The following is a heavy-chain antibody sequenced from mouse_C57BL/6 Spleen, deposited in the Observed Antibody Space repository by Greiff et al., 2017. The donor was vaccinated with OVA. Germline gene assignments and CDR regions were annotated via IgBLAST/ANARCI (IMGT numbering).Heavy chain of an antibody. CDR2: IDPSDSYT. Sequence: QVQLQQPGAELVKPGPSVKLSCKASGYTFTSYWMQWVKQRPGQGLEWIGEIDPSDSYTNYNQKFKGKATLTVDTSSSTAYMQLSSLTSEDSAVYYCARGELGRGDYWGQGTTLTVSS. D-gene: IGHD4-1*01. CDR3: ARGELGRGDY. V-gene: IGHV1-50*01. J-gene: IGHJ2*01. CDR1: GYTFTSYW.